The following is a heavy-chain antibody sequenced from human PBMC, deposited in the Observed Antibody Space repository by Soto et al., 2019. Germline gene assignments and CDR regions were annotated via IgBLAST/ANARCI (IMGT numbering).Heavy chain of an antibody. D-gene: IGHD3-10*01. V-gene: IGHV3-23*01. CDR2: ISGSGGST. CDR3: AKDPEMVRGVIRFDP. J-gene: IGHJ5*02. Sequence: GGSLRLSCAASGFTFSSYAMSWVRQAPGKGLEWVSAISGSGGSTYYADSVKGRFTISRDNSKNTLYLQMNSLRAEDTAVYYCAKDPEMVRGVIRFDPWGQGTLVTVSS. CDR1: GFTFSSYA.